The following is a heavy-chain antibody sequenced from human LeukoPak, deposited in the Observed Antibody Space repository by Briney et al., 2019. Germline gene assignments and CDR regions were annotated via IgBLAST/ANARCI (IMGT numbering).Heavy chain of an antibody. J-gene: IGHJ6*02. D-gene: IGHD3-16*01. CDR3: AREDAFRGVGMDV. V-gene: IGHV3-74*01. CDR1: GFTFSSYW. CDR2: LNTDGSST. Sequence: GGTLRLSCAVSGFTFSSYWMHWVCHVPGKGLVWVSRLNTDGSSTSYADSVKGRFTISRDNARNTLYLQMNSLRAEDTAVYYCAREDAFRGVGMDVWGQGTTVTVSS.